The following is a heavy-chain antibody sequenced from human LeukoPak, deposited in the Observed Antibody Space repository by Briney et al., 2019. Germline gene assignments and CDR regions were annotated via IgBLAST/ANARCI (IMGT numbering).Heavy chain of an antibody. Sequence: ASVKVSCKASGYTFTSYDINWVRQATGQGLEWMGWMNPNSGNTGYAQKFQGRVTMTRNTSISTAYMELSSLRSEDTAVYYCARGISSSWPSDDDYWGQGTLVTVSS. CDR1: GYTFTSYD. J-gene: IGHJ4*02. CDR2: MNPNSGNT. D-gene: IGHD6-13*01. CDR3: ARGISSSWPSDDDY. V-gene: IGHV1-8*01.